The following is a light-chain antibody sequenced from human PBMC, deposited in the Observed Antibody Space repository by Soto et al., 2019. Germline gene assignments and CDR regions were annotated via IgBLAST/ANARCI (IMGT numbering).Light chain of an antibody. CDR2: GAS. CDR1: QSVNNN. J-gene: IGKJ1*01. CDR3: QQYSHTPRT. V-gene: IGKV3D-15*01. Sequence: EIVMTQSPATLSVSPGERATLSCRASQSVNNNLAWYQQKPGQAPSLLIYGASTRATAIPDRFSGSGSGTDFSLTISRLEPEDFAVYYCQQYSHTPRTFGQGTKVEIK.